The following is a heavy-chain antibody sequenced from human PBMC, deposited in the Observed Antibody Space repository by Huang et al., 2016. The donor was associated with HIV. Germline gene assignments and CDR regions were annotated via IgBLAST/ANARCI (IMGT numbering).Heavy chain of an antibody. CDR2: IKEDGSEI. V-gene: IGHV3-7*01. Sequence: EVQLVESGGDLVQPGGSLRLSCAASGFTFSKYWMSWVRQAPGKGLEGVANIKEDGSEINYVDSVKGRVTISRDNAKNSLYLQMNSLRAEDTAVYFCVRDEGYYDSSLFDYWGQGTLVTVSS. CDR1: GFTFSKYW. CDR3: VRDEGYYDSSLFDY. J-gene: IGHJ4*02. D-gene: IGHD3-22*01.